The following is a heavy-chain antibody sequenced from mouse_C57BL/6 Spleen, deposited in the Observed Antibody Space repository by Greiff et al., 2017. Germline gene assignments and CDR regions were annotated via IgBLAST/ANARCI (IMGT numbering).Heavy chain of an antibody. J-gene: IGHJ4*01. CDR2: INPGSGGT. CDR1: GYAFTNYL. V-gene: IGHV1-54*01. Sequence: QVHVKQSGAELVRPGTSVKVSCKASGYAFTNYLIEWVKQRPGQGLEWIGVINPGSGGTNYNEKFKGKATLTADKSSSTAYMQLSSLTSEDSAVYFCARELLRYPYYAMDYWGQGTSVTVSS. D-gene: IGHD1-1*01. CDR3: ARELLRYPYYAMDY.